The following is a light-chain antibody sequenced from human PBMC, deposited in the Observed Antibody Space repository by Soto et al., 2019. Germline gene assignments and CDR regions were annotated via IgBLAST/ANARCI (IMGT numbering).Light chain of an antibody. J-gene: IGKJ1*01. CDR1: QSIGNS. Sequence: EMVMTQSPATLSVSPGEGATLSCRATQSIGNSLAWYQQKPGQAPRLLIYGASSRATGIPDRFSGSGSGTDFTLTISRLEPEDFAVYYCQQYGSSPVTFGQGTKVDIK. CDR2: GAS. V-gene: IGKV3-20*01. CDR3: QQYGSSPVT.